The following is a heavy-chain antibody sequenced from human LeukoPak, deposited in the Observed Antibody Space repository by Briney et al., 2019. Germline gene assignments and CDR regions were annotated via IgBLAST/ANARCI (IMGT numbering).Heavy chain of an antibody. CDR1: GFTFSNAW. V-gene: IGHV3-15*01. Sequence: PGGSLRLSCAASGFTFSNAWMSWVRQAPGKGLEWVGRIKGKTDGGTTDYAAPVKGRFTISRDDSKNTLYLQINSLKTEDTAVYYCTTQYDSSGYYWGYFDYWGQGTLVTVSS. J-gene: IGHJ4*02. CDR2: IKGKTDGGTT. CDR3: TTQYDSSGYYWGYFDY. D-gene: IGHD3-22*01.